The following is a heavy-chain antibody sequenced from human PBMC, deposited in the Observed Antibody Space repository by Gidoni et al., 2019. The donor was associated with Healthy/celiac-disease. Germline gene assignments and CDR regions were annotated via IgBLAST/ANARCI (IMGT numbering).Heavy chain of an antibody. V-gene: IGHV5-51*01. J-gene: IGHJ5*02. CDR2: IYPGDSDT. Sequence: EVQLVQSGAEVKKPGASLKISCKGSGYSFTSYWIGWVRQMPGKGLEWMGIIYPGDSDTRYSPSFQGQVTISADKSISTAYLQWSSLKASDTAMYYCARHISRDGSGSYWGYNWFDPWGQGTLVTVSS. CDR1: GYSFTSYW. CDR3: ARHISRDGSGSYWGYNWFDP. D-gene: IGHD3-10*01.